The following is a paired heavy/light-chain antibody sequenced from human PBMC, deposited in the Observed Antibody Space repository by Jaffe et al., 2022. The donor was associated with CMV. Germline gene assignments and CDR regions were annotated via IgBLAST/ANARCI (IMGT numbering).Heavy chain of an antibody. CDR3: ARDAHTSARQLWFYFDY. V-gene: IGHV1-3*01. D-gene: IGHD5-18*01. J-gene: IGHJ4*02. CDR1: GYTFTSYA. Sequence: QVQLVQSGAEVKKPGASVKVSCKASGYTFTSYAMHWVRQAPGQRLEWMGWINAGNGNTKYSQKFQGRVTITRDTSASTAYMELSSLRSEDTAVYYCARDAHTSARQLWFYFDYWGQGTLVTVSS. CDR2: INAGNGNT.
Light chain of an antibody. CDR2: AAS. Sequence: DIQMTQSPSSLSASVGDRVTITCRASQSISSYLNWYQQKPGKAPKLLIYAASSLQSGVPSRFSGSGSGTDFTLTISSLQPEDFATYYCQQSYSTLALTFGGGTKVEIK. CDR1: QSISSY. V-gene: IGKV1-39*01. CDR3: QQSYSTLALT. J-gene: IGKJ4*01.